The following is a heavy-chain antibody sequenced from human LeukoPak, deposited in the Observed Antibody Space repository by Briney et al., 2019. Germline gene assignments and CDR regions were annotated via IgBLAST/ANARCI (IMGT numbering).Heavy chain of an antibody. CDR2: ISWNSGSI. Sequence: PGGSLRLSCAASGFTFDDYAMHWVRQAPGKGLEWVSGISWNSGSIGYADSVKGRFTISRDNAKNSLYLQMNSLRAEDTALYYCAKGPSITMIVDWGQGTLVTVSS. D-gene: IGHD3-22*01. CDR1: GFTFDDYA. CDR3: AKGPSITMIVD. J-gene: IGHJ4*02. V-gene: IGHV3-9*01.